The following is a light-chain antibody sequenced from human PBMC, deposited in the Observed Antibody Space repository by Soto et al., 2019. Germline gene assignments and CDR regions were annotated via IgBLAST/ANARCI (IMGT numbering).Light chain of an antibody. CDR3: QQYNSWWT. CDR1: QSISSW. V-gene: IGKV1-5*01. Sequence: DIQMTQSPSTLSASVGDRVTITCRASQSISSWLAWYQQKPGKAPKLLIYDASSLESGVPSRFSGSGSGTEFTLTISSLQPDDFATYYCQQYNSWWTFGKGNKVEIK. J-gene: IGKJ1*01. CDR2: DAS.